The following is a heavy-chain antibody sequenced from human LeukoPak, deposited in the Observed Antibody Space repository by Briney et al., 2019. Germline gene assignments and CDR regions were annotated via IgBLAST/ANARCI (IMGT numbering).Heavy chain of an antibody. Sequence: GASVKVSCKASGGTFSSYAISWVRQAPGQGLEWMGGIIPIFGTANYAQKFQGRVTITADESTSTAYMELSSLRSEDTAVYYCARDLSSGNRIFGVVINPLAAFDIWGQGTMVTVSS. D-gene: IGHD3-3*01. V-gene: IGHV1-69*13. J-gene: IGHJ3*02. CDR1: GGTFSSYA. CDR2: IIPIFGTA. CDR3: ARDLSSGNRIFGVVINPLAAFDI.